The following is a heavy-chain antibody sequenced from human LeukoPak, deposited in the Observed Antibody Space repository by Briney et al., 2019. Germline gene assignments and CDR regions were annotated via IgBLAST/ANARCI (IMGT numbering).Heavy chain of an antibody. J-gene: IGHJ3*02. Sequence: GESLKISCKGSGYSFTSYWIGWVRQMPGKGLEWMGTIYPGDSDTRYSPSFQGQVTISADKSISTAYLQWSSLKASDTAMYYCARIPYYYGSGSYSWAFDIWGQGTMVTVSS. V-gene: IGHV5-51*01. CDR1: GYSFTSYW. CDR3: ARIPYYYGSGSYSWAFDI. D-gene: IGHD3-10*01. CDR2: IYPGDSDT.